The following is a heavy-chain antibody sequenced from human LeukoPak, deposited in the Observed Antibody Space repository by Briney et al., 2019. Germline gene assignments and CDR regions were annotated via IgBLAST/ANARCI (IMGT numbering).Heavy chain of an antibody. V-gene: IGHV4-4*07. CDR3: ARGRGSSWYYFDS. J-gene: IGHJ4*02. CDR2: IYASGNT. Sequence: PSETLSLTCTVSGGSIRSYYWSWVRQPAGKGLEWIGRIYASGNTNYNPSLKGRVTMTIDTSKNQFSLDLSSVTAADTAVYYCARGRGSSWYYFDSWGQGTLVTISS. D-gene: IGHD6-13*01. CDR1: GGSIRSYY.